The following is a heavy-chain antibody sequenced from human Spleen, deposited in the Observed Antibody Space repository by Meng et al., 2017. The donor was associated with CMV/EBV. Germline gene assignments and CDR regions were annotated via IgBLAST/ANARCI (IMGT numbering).Heavy chain of an antibody. CDR3: AVRFGRAATFDY. J-gene: IGHJ4*02. D-gene: IGHD3-10*01. Sequence: CKASGFTFTNFEIHWVRQATGQGPEWMGRMNPYSGNTGYAQKFQGRVSMTRDTSISTAYMELSGLRSEDTAVYYCAVRFGRAATFDYWGQGTLVTVSS. CDR1: GFTFTNFE. V-gene: IGHV1-8*01. CDR2: MNPYSGNT.